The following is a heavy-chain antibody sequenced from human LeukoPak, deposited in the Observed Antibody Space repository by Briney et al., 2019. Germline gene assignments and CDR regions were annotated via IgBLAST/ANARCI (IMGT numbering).Heavy chain of an antibody. J-gene: IGHJ4*02. V-gene: IGHV4-61*01. Sequence: SETLSLTCSVSGGSVSSGTYYWSWIRQPPGKGLEWIGYIHYSGRINYNPSLKSRVTILVDTSKNQFSLTLSSVTAADTAVYYCATDSAGIAAVGAFDYWGQGTLVTVST. CDR1: GGSVSSGTYY. CDR3: ATDSAGIAAVGAFDY. CDR2: IHYSGRI. D-gene: IGHD6-13*01.